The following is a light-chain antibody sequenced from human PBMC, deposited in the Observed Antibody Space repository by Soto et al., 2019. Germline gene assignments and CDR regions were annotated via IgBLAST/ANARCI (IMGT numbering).Light chain of an antibody. CDR2: EVS. J-gene: IGLJ2*01. V-gene: IGLV2-14*01. CDR1: SSDVGGYKY. Sequence: QSALTQPASVSESPGQSITISCTGASSDVGGYKYVSWYQQYSGKAPKLIIFEVSNRFSGVSNRFSGSKSGNTASLTISGLQADDEADYYCSSYSSSNTLVLFGGGTKLTVL. CDR3: SSYSSSNTLVL.